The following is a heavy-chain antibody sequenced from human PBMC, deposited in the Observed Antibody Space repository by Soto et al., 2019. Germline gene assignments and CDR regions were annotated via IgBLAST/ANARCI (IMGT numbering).Heavy chain of an antibody. CDR2: ISISGGNT. CDR1: GLPFSSHA. CDR3: ANEIRPNDY. D-gene: IGHD4-17*01. V-gene: IGHV3-23*01. Sequence: EVQLLESGGGLVQPGGSLRLSCAASGLPFSSHAMSWVRQAPGKGLEWVSSISISGGNTYYADSVRGRFTISRDNSKNTLYLHMNSLPAEDTAIYYCANEIRPNDYWGQGPLVTVS. J-gene: IGHJ4*02.